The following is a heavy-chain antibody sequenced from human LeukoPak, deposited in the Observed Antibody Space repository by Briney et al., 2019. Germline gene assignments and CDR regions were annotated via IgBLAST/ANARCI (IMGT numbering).Heavy chain of an antibody. CDR3: AGAAGPDY. CDR2: IYYSGST. J-gene: IGHJ4*02. V-gene: IGHV4-39*01. CDR1: GFTFSSYA. Sequence: GSLRLSCAASGFTFSSYAMSWVRQPPGKGLEWIGSIYYSGSTYYNPSLKSRVTVSVDTSKNQFSLKLSSVTAADTAVYYCAGAAGPDYWGQGTLVTVSS. D-gene: IGHD6-13*01.